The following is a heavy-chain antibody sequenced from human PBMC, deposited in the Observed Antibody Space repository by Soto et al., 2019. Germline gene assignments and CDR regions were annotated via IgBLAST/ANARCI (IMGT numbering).Heavy chain of an antibody. D-gene: IGHD2-21*02. J-gene: IGHJ4*02. CDR2: INPSGGGA. CDR3: VRGGSVVVVTAPFDY. CDR1: GDTFTTYY. V-gene: IGHV1-46*03. Sequence: QVQLVQSGAGVKKPGASVTVSCKASGDTFTTYYLHWVRQAPGQGLEWLGMINPSGGGATYAQKLLGRLTMTRDTSTNTVDMELSSLISEDTAVYYCVRGGSVVVVTAPFDYWGQGTLVTVSS.